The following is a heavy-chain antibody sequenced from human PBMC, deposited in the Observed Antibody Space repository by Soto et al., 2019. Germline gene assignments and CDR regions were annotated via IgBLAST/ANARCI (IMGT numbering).Heavy chain of an antibody. Sequence: PSETLSLTCAVSGDSITSIYHWAWIRQPPGKGLEWIGYIYYSGSTYYSPSLKSRVTISVDTSKNQFSLKLNSVTAADTAVYYCARVDILTVYGCLDFWGQGTTVTVSS. CDR2: IYYSGST. CDR1: GDSITSIYH. D-gene: IGHD3-9*01. CDR3: ARVDILTVYGCLDF. J-gene: IGHJ6*02. V-gene: IGHV4-30-4*08.